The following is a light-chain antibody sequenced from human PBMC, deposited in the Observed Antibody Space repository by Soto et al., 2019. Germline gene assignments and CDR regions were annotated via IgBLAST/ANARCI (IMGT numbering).Light chain of an antibody. CDR3: AAWDDSLNGHV. Sequence: QSVLTQAASASETPEQRVTISWSGNNSNIGSHTVYWYQHLPGTAPKLLIYSSNQRPSGVPDRFSGSKSGTSASLAISGLQSEDEAYYYCAAWDDSLNGHVFGGGTKLTVL. J-gene: IGLJ2*01. CDR1: NSNIGSHT. CDR2: SSN. V-gene: IGLV1-44*01.